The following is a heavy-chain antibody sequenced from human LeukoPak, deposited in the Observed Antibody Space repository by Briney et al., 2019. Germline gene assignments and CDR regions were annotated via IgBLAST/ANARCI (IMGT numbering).Heavy chain of an antibody. D-gene: IGHD2-2*01. CDR3: ARGVRYCSSTSCLNWFDP. Sequence: PSETLSLTCAVYGGSFSGYYWSWLRQPPGKGLEWIGEINHSGSTNYNPSLKSRVTISVDTSKNQFSLKLSSVTAADTAVYYCARGVRYCSSTSCLNWFDPWGQGTLVTVSS. V-gene: IGHV4-34*01. J-gene: IGHJ5*02. CDR1: GGSFSGYY. CDR2: INHSGST.